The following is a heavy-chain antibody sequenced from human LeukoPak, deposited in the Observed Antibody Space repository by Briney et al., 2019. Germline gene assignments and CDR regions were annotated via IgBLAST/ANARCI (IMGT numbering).Heavy chain of an antibody. CDR1: GYTFTSYY. Sequence: ASVKVSCKASGYTFTSYYMQWVRQAPGQGLEWMGIINPSGGSTSYAQKFQGRVTMTRDTSTSTVYMELSSLRSEDTAVYYCARDFEVGATMGPGDNWFDPWGQGTLVTVSS. CDR2: INPSGGST. V-gene: IGHV1-46*01. CDR3: ARDFEVGATMGPGDNWFDP. D-gene: IGHD1-26*01. J-gene: IGHJ5*02.